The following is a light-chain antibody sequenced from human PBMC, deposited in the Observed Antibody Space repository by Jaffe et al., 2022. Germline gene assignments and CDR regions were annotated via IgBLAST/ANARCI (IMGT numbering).Light chain of an antibody. CDR3: QSYDSSLSAYV. Sequence: QSVLTQAPSVSGAPGQRVTISCTGSRFNIGAGYDVHWYQQLPGTAPKLLIYGNTNRPSGVPDRFSGSKSGTSASLAITGLQADDEADYYCQSYDSSLSAYVFGTGTKVTVL. J-gene: IGLJ1*01. CDR1: RFNIGAGYD. V-gene: IGLV1-40*01. CDR2: GNT.